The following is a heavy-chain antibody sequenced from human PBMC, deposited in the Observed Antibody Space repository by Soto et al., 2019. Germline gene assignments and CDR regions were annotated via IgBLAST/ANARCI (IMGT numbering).Heavy chain of an antibody. D-gene: IGHD2-21*02. CDR2: ITIDGTSK. CDR1: RSNFSNHW. CDR3: ARESGDWPLNWFDP. J-gene: IGHJ5*02. V-gene: IGHV3-74*01. Sequence: PEGSLRLACAASRSNFSNHWIHFVRQRPAEGLVWVSRITIDGTSKAYAESVKCRFAISRDRGKNTLYLQMNGHTAKDTAVYYCARESGDWPLNWFDPWGQGALVTVCS.